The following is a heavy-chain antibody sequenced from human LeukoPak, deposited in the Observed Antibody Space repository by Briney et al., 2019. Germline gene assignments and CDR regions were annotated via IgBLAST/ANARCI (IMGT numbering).Heavy chain of an antibody. J-gene: IGHJ4*02. V-gene: IGHV4-4*07. CDR2: INASGRT. CDR1: GGSINNYY. Sequence: SETLSLTCTVSGGSINNYYWSWIRQPAGKGLEWIGRINASGRTNYNPSLKSRVTMSVDTSKNQFSLKVNSVTAADTAVYYCAREYGDFDYCGQGALVTVSS. CDR3: AREYGDFDY. D-gene: IGHD4-17*01.